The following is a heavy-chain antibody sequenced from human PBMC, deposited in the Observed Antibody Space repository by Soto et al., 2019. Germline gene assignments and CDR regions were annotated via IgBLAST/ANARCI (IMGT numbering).Heavy chain of an antibody. D-gene: IGHD5-12*01. Sequence: MDWVRQDPGKGLEWVGRSRDKVHSHTTEYAASVKGRFTISRGDSENSLYLQMNSLKTEDTAVYYCARGVVSTGYFDYWGQGTLVTVSS. CDR3: ARGVVSTGYFDY. V-gene: IGHV3-72*01. CDR2: SRDKVHSHTT. J-gene: IGHJ4*02.